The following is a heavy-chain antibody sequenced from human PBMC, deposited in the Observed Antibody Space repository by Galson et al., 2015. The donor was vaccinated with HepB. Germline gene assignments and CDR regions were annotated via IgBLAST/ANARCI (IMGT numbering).Heavy chain of an antibody. Sequence: CAISGDSVSSHSASWNWIRQSPSRGLEWLGRTYYRSKRYNDYAVSVKSRITINPDTSKQQFSLQLNSVTPEDTAVYYCARENDWNYGYFDVWGRGTLVTVSS. J-gene: IGHJ2*01. V-gene: IGHV6-1*01. CDR1: GDSVSSHSAS. CDR2: TYYRSKRYN. D-gene: IGHD1-1*01. CDR3: ARENDWNYGYFDV.